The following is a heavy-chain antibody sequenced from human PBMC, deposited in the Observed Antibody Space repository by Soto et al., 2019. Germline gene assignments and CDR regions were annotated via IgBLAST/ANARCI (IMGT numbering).Heavy chain of an antibody. CDR3: ARELYSGHNSGWFDP. CDR1: GGSISSGNW. CDR2: IYHSGST. J-gene: IGHJ5*02. D-gene: IGHD5-12*01. V-gene: IGHV4-4*02. Sequence: SETLSLTCAVSGGSISSGNWWSWVRQPPGKGLEWIGKIYHSGSTNYNPSLKSRVTISVDKSKNQFSLKLSSVTAADTAVYYCARELYSGHNSGWFDPWGQGTLVTVSS.